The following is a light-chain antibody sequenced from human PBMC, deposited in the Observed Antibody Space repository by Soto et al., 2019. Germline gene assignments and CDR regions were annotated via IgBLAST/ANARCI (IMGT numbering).Light chain of an antibody. CDR2: DNN. J-gene: IGLJ2*01. CDR3: ATWDGSLPAEV. Sequence: QSVLTQPPSVSAAPGQKVTISCSGSSSNIGNNYVSWYQPLPGTAPKLLIYDNNKRPSGIPDRFSGSKSGTSGTLDITGLQTGDEADYYCATWDGSLPAEVFGGGTKLTVL. V-gene: IGLV1-51*01. CDR1: SSNIGNNY.